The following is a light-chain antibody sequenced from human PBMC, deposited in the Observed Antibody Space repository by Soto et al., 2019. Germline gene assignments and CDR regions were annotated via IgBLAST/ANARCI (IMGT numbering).Light chain of an antibody. J-gene: IGKJ2*01. CDR1: QSINRY. CDR3: QQIYITPYT. Sequence: DIQMTQSPSSLSVSVGDRVTITCRASQSINRYLNWYQQKPGKAPKLLIYTSSNLQSGVPSRFSGSGFGTYFTLTISSLQPEDFATYYCQQIYITPYTFGQGTKLETK. CDR2: TSS. V-gene: IGKV1-39*01.